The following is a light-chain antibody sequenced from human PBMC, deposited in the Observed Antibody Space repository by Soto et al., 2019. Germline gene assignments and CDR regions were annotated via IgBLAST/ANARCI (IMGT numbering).Light chain of an antibody. CDR3: MQGTHWPWT. CDR2: EVS. V-gene: IGKV2-30*02. Sequence: DVVMTQSPLSLPVTLGQPASISCRSSYSLIHSDGDTYLNWFHQRPGQSPRRLIYEVSNRDSGVSDRFSGSGSGTDFTLKISRVEAEDVGIYYCMQGTHWPWTVGQGTEVEIK. CDR1: YSLIHSDGDTY. J-gene: IGKJ1*01.